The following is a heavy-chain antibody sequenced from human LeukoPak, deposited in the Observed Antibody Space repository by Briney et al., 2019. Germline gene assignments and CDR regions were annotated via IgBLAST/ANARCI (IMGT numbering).Heavy chain of an antibody. CDR3: ARSYSSGWSDY. CDR2: IYYSGST. CDR1: GGSISSGGYY. J-gene: IGHJ4*02. Sequence: PSETLSLTCTVSGGSISSGGYYWSWIRQHPGKGLEWIGYIYYSGSTYYNPSLKSRVSISVDTSKNQFSLKLSSVTAADTAVYYCARSYSSGWSDYWGQGTLVTVSS. V-gene: IGHV4-61*08. D-gene: IGHD6-19*01.